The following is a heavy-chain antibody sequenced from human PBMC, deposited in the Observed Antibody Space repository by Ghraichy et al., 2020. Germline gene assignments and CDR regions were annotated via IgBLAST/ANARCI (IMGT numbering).Heavy chain of an antibody. D-gene: IGHD6-6*01. Sequence: SGPTLVKPTQTLTLTCTFSGFSLSTSGVGVGWIRQPPGKALEWLALIYWNDDKRYSPSLKSRLTITKDTSKNQVVLTMTNMDPVDTATYYCAHRRVWSARVGGWFDPWGQGTLVTVSS. CDR2: IYWNDDK. CDR1: GFSLSTSGVG. CDR3: AHRRVWSARVGGWFDP. J-gene: IGHJ5*02. V-gene: IGHV2-5*01.